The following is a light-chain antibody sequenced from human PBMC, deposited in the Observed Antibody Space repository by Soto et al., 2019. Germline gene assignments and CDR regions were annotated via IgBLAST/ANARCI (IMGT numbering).Light chain of an antibody. V-gene: IGKV3-15*01. CDR1: QSISSN. CDR3: QHYNNWPPWT. J-gene: IGKJ1*01. Sequence: EIVMTQSPATLSVSPGERATLSCMASQSISSNLAWYQQKPGQAPRLLIYGASTRATGIPARFSGSGSGTEFTHTISSLQSEDFAVYYCQHYNNWPPWTFGQGTKVEIK. CDR2: GAS.